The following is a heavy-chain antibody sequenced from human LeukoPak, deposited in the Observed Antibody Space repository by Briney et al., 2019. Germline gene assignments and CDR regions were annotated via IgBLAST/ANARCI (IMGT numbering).Heavy chain of an antibody. V-gene: IGHV1-46*01. CDR3: ARAKGYCSGGSCSEYNWFDP. D-gene: IGHD2-15*01. Sequence: ASVKVSCKASGYTFTSYYMHWVRQAPGQGLEWMGIINPSGGSTSYAQKFQGRVTMTRDTSTSTVYMELSSLRSEDTAVYYCARAKGYCSGGSCSEYNWFDPWGQGTLVTVSS. J-gene: IGHJ5*02. CDR2: INPSGGST. CDR1: GYTFTSYY.